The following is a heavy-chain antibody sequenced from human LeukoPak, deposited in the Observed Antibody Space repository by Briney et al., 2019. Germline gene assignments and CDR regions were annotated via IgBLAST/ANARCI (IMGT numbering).Heavy chain of an antibody. CDR2: INPNSGGT. D-gene: IGHD4-23*01. J-gene: IGHJ4*02. CDR1: GYTFTGYY. Sequence: ASVKVSCTASGYTFTGYYMHWVRQASGQGLEWMGWINPNSGGTNYAQKFQGRVTMTRDTSISTAYMELSRLRSDDTAVYYCARDYVVTRYYFDYWGQGTPVTVSS. CDR3: ARDYVVTRYYFDY. V-gene: IGHV1-2*02.